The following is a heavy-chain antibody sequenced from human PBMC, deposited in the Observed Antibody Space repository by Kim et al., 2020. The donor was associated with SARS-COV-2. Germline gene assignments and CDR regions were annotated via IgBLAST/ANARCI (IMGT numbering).Heavy chain of an antibody. V-gene: IGHV3-15*01. D-gene: IGHD2-2*01. CDR3: TTAPLIVVVPAAIFDY. J-gene: IGHJ4*02. Sequence: PVKGRFTIQRDDSKNTLYLQMNSLKTEDTAVYYCTTAPLIVVVPAAIFDYWGQGTLVTVSS.